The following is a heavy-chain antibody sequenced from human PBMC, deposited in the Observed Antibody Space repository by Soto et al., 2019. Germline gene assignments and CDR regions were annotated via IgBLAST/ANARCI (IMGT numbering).Heavy chain of an antibody. CDR1: GFTFSSYS. D-gene: IGHD2-2*01. Sequence: GGSLRLSCAASGFTFSSYSMNWVRQAPGKGLEWVSYISSSSSTIYYADSVKGRFTISRDNAKNSLYLQMNSLRAEDTAVYYCARDPSGRRDHIVVVPAAPGMDVWGQGTTVTVSS. J-gene: IGHJ6*02. V-gene: IGHV3-48*01. CDR2: ISSSSSTI. CDR3: ARDPSGRRDHIVVVPAAPGMDV.